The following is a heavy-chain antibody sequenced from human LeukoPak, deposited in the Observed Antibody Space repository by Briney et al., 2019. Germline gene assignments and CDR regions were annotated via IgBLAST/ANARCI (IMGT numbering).Heavy chain of an antibody. CDR1: GGSITGSTYY. Sequence: PSETLSLTCTVSGGSITGSTYYWGWLRQPPGQGLVWIVSVTHSGTTYYNPSLRSRVTVSMDTSKKQFSLRLSSMTAADTAVYYCARHDYDSSGHRRDYYFDYWSQGTLVTVSS. CDR3: ARHDYDSSGHRRDYYFDY. D-gene: IGHD3-22*01. V-gene: IGHV4-39*01. J-gene: IGHJ4*02. CDR2: VTHSGTT.